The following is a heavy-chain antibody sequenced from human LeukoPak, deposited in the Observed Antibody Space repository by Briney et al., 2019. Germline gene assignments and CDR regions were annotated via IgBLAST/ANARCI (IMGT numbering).Heavy chain of an antibody. J-gene: IGHJ3*02. V-gene: IGHV3-30-3*01. CDR2: ISYDGSNK. CDR1: GFTFSSYA. Sequence: GRSLRLSCAASGFTFSSYAMHWVRQAPGKGLEWVAVISYDGSNKYYADSVKGRFTISRDNSKNTLYLQMNSLRAEDTAVYYCARDAIGGGYDDRGAFDIWGQGTMVTVSS. CDR3: ARDAIGGGYDDRGAFDI. D-gene: IGHD5-12*01.